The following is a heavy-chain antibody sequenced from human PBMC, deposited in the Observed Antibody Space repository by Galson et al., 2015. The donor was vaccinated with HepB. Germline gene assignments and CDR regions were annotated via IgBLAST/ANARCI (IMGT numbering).Heavy chain of an antibody. V-gene: IGHV3-33*01. CDR2: IWADGTKK. CDR3: TRDGSGSRPESYFDY. Sequence: SLRLSCAASGVTFSHYGMHWVRQAPGKGLEWVAGIWADGTKKFYAESVQGRFTISRDNSKNILYLQMDSLRVEDTAAYFCTRDGSGSRPESYFDYWGQGTLVTVSS. J-gene: IGHJ4*02. CDR1: GVTFSHYG. D-gene: IGHD1-26*01.